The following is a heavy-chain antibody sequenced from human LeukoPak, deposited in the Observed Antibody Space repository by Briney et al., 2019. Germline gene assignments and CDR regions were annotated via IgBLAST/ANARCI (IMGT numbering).Heavy chain of an antibody. CDR1: GGSISSYY. V-gene: IGHV4-4*07. D-gene: IGHD1-1*01. J-gene: IGHJ5*02. CDR3: ARDSTTPSWTNYNWNVGWFDP. CDR2: IYTSGST. Sequence: SETLSLTCTVSGGSISSYYWSWIRQPAGKGLEWIGRIYTSGSTNYNPSLKSRVTMSVDTSKNQFSLKLSSVTAADTAVYYCARDSTTPSWTNYNWNVGWFDPWGQGTLVTVSS.